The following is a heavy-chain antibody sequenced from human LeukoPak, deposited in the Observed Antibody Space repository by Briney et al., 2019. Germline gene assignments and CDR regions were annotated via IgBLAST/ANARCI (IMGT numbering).Heavy chain of an antibody. CDR2: MNPNSGNT. CDR1: GYTFTSYD. V-gene: IGHV1-8*01. D-gene: IGHD2-2*01. CDR3: ARGYCSSTSCPNYYYGMDV. J-gene: IGHJ6*02. Sequence: GASVKVSCKASGYTFTSYDINWVRQATGQGLEWMGWMNPNSGNTGYAQKFQGRVTMTRNTSISTAYMGLSSLRSEDTAVYYCARGYCSSTSCPNYYYGMDVWGQGTTVTVSS.